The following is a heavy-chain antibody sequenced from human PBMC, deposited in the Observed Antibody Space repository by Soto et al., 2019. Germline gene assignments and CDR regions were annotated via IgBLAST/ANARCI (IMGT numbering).Heavy chain of an antibody. CDR2: ISSSGSTI. D-gene: IGHD4-17*01. J-gene: IGHJ4*02. CDR3: ARVMSADGDPKYYFDY. V-gene: IGHV3-11*01. Sequence: PGGSLRLSCAASGFTFSDYYMSWIRQAPGKGLEWVSYISSSGSTIYYADSVKGRFTISRDNAKNSLYLQMNSLRAEDTAVYYCARVMSADGDPKYYFDYWGQGTLVTVSS. CDR1: GFTFSDYY.